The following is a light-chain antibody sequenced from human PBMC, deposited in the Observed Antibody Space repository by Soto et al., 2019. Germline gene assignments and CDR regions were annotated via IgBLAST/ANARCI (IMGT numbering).Light chain of an antibody. CDR3: QQYRTSPIT. CDR1: QSITNNY. V-gene: IGKV3-20*01. Sequence: ETVLTQSPGTLSLSPGERATLSCRASQSITNNYLAWYQQKPGQAPRPLIYGASSRVTGIPDRFSGSGSGTDFTLTNSRLEPEDFPLYYCQQYRTSPITFGQGTRLEIK. J-gene: IGKJ5*01. CDR2: GAS.